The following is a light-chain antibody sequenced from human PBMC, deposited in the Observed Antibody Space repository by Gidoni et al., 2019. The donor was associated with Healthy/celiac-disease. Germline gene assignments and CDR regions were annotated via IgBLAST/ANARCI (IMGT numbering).Light chain of an antibody. CDR1: QSINNNY. Sequence: EIVLTQSPGTLSLSPGERATLSCRASQSINNNYLAWYQQQPGQAPRLLIYGASSRAAGIPDRFSGSGSGTDFTLTVARLEPEDFAVYYCQQYDSSPWTFGQGTKVEIK. V-gene: IGKV3-20*01. J-gene: IGKJ1*01. CDR3: QQYDSSPWT. CDR2: GAS.